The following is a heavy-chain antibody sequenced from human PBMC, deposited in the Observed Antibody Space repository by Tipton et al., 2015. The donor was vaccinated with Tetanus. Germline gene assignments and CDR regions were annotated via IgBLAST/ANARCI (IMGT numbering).Heavy chain of an antibody. J-gene: IGHJ4*02. CDR3: ARAGFEGSSSSGYFGH. V-gene: IGHV5-51*01. Sequence: VQLVQSGAEVKKPGESLKISCQASGYTFTNAWIGWVSQMPGKGLEWMGVIYPGDSSTIYSPSFQGLVTISVDKSINTTYLRWTSLKASDSAMYYCARAGFEGSSSSGYFGHWGLGVLVTVSS. CDR1: GYTFTNAW. D-gene: IGHD2-2*01. CDR2: IYPGDSST.